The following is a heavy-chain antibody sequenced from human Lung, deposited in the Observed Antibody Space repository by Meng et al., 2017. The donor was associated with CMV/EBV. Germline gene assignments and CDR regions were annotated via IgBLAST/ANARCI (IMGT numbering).Heavy chain of an antibody. CDR1: GGIFSSSA. J-gene: IGHJ5*02. CDR3: ARSTSKYDFWSGYPPFLDP. D-gene: IGHD3-3*01. CDR2: IIPLLDIT. V-gene: IGHV1-69*04. Sequence: SVKVSCKVSGGIFSSSAISWVRQAPGQGLEWMGRIIPLLDITNYAPNFQGRVTITADKSTSTAYMEMSSLRYDDTAFYYCARSTSKYDFWSGYPPFLDPXGQGXQVTVSS.